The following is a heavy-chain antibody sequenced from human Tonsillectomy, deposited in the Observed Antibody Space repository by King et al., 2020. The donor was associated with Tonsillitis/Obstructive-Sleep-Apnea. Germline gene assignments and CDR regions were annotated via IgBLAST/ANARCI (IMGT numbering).Heavy chain of an antibody. CDR2: INPNSGGT. J-gene: IGHJ6*02. CDR1: GYTFTGYY. CDR3: ARDALYCGGDCYSPYYGMDV. D-gene: IGHD2-21*02. Sequence: QLVQSGAEVKKPGASVKVSCKASGYTFTGYYMHWVRQAPGQGLEWMGWINPNSGGTNYAQKFQGRVTMTRDTSISTAYMELSRLRSDDTAVNYCARDALYCGGDCYSPYYGMDVWGQGTTVTVSS. V-gene: IGHV1-2*02.